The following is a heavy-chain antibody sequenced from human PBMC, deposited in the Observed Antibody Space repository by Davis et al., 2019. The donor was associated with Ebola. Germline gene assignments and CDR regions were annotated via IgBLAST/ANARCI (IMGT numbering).Heavy chain of an antibody. V-gene: IGHV3-7*03. CDR2: IKQDGSEK. D-gene: IGHD3-3*01. Sequence: GESLKISCAASGFTFSSYWMSWVRQAPGKGLEWVANIKQDGSEKYYVDSVKGRFTISRDNAKNSLYLQMNSLRAEDTAVYYCARVFTYYDFWSGYYMVVGYGMDVWGQGTTVTVSS. CDR1: GFTFSSYW. J-gene: IGHJ6*02. CDR3: ARVFTYYDFWSGYYMVVGYGMDV.